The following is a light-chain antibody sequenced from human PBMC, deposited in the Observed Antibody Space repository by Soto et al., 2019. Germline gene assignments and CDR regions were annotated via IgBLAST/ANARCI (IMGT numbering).Light chain of an antibody. V-gene: IGKV3-15*01. CDR3: QQYNDRPPYT. CDR1: QSVSST. Sequence: ERGMTQSQATLSVSPGERATLSCRASQSVSSTLAWYQQRPGQAPRLLIYGASTRATGIPARFSGSGSGTEFTLTISSLQSEDFAVYYCQQYNDRPPYTFGQGTKVDI. CDR2: GAS. J-gene: IGKJ2*01.